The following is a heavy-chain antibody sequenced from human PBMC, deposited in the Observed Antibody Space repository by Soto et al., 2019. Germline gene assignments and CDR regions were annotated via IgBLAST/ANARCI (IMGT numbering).Heavy chain of an antibody. CDR2: INPHGGST. CDR1: RDTFTRYY. J-gene: IGHJ5*02. D-gene: IGHD1-26*01. CDR3: ARSSAGNFGIIIEGTNWCAP. V-gene: IGHV1-46*01. Sequence: GASVKVSCKAPRDTFTRYYINWVRQAPGQGLEWMGVINPHGGSTAYAQKFKGRVTLTRDTSASTVYMEVSSLTSEDTAMYYCARSSAGNFGIIIEGTNWCAPWGQRTLVTVSS.